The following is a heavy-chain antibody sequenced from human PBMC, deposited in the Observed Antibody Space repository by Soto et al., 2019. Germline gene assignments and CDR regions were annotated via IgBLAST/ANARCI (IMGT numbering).Heavy chain of an antibody. CDR2: IIPIFGTA. CDR3: ARDKIAAAGKIWVSYYGMDV. J-gene: IGHJ6*02. V-gene: IGHV1-69*13. Sequence: SVKVSCKASGGTFSSYAISWVRQAPGQGLEWMGGIIPIFGTANYAQKFQGRVTITADESTSTAYMELSSLRSEDTAVYYCARDKIAAAGKIWVSYYGMDVWGQGTTVTVSS. D-gene: IGHD6-13*01. CDR1: GGTFSSYA.